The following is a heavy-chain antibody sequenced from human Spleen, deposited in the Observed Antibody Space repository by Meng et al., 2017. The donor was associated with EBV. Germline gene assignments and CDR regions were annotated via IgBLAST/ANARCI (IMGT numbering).Heavy chain of an antibody. CDR2: ISTYNDNA. CDR3: TRGDL. Sequence: QGQLVQFGNEGKKPGASVKVSCKASGYTFTKFGINWVRHAPGQGLEWLGWISTYNDNANYAPALRDRVTMTTDTSANTVYLDLRNLRSDDTAVYYCTRGDLWGQGTLVTVSS. V-gene: IGHV1-18*01. J-gene: IGHJ4*02. CDR1: GYTFTKFG.